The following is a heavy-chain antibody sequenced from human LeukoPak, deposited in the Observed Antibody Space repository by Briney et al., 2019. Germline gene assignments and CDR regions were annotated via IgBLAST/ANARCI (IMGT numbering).Heavy chain of an antibody. CDR2: ISGSGGST. J-gene: IGHJ5*02. CDR3: ARDREAYLLLHPAWFDP. CDR1: GFTFSSYA. D-gene: IGHD2-15*01. V-gene: IGHV3-23*01. Sequence: GGSLRLPCAASGFTFSSYAMSWVRQAPGKGLEWVSAISGSGGSTYYADSVKGRFTISRDNSKNTLYLQMNSLRAEDTAVYYCARDREAYLLLHPAWFDPWGQGTLVIVSS.